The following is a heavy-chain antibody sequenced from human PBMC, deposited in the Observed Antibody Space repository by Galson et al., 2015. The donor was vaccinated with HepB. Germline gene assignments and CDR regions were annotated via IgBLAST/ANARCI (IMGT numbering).Heavy chain of an antibody. CDR3: ATDRSGETNSFEI. Sequence: SVKVSCKVSGYTLTELSMHGVRQAPGKGLEWMGGFDPEDGETIYAQKFQGRVTMTEDTSTDTAYMELSRLRSEDTAVYYCATDRSGETNSFEIWGHGTMVTASS. CDR2: FDPEDGET. V-gene: IGHV1-24*01. CDR1: GYTLTELS. J-gene: IGHJ3*02. D-gene: IGHD4-17*01.